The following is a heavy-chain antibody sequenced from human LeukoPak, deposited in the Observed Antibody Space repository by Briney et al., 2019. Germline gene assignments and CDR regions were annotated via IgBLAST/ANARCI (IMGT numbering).Heavy chain of an antibody. CDR1: GGPFSGYY. V-gene: IGHV4-34*01. D-gene: IGHD2-15*01. CDR3: ARGRGYCSGGSCYYYFDY. J-gene: IGHJ4*02. Sequence: SETLSLTCAVYGGPFSGYYWSWIRQPPGKGLEWIGEINHSGSTNYNPSLKSRVTISVDTSKNQFSLKLSSVTAADTAVYYCARGRGYCSGGSCYYYFDYWGQGTLVTVSS. CDR2: INHSGST.